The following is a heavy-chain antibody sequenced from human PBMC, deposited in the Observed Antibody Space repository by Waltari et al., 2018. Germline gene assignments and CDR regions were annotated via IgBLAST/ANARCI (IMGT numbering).Heavy chain of an antibody. J-gene: IGHJ1*01. D-gene: IGHD6-19*01. CDR1: GFTFSSYW. CDR2: IKQDGSEK. CDR3: ARLAVAGTFEYFQH. V-gene: IGHV3-7*01. Sequence: EVQLVESGGGLVQPGGSLRLSCAASGFTFSSYWMSWFRQAPGKGLEWVANIKQDGSEKYYVDSVKGRFTISRDNAKNSLYLQMNSLRAEDTAVYYCARLAVAGTFEYFQHWGQGTLVTVSS.